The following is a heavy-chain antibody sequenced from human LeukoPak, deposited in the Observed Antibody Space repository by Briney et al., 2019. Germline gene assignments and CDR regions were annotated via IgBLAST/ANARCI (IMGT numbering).Heavy chain of an antibody. CDR3: ARAIAPGDNWFDP. CDR1: DDSFSGYF. CDR2: VNRSGTT. Sequence: PSEILSLTCAVYDDSFSGYFWTWVRPPPGEGLEWIGEVNRSGTTNYNPSLEGRVTILVHTSKSQFSLKLTSVTAADTAVYYCARAIAPGDNWFDPWGQGTLVTVSS. D-gene: IGHD2-21*01. J-gene: IGHJ5*02. V-gene: IGHV4-34*01.